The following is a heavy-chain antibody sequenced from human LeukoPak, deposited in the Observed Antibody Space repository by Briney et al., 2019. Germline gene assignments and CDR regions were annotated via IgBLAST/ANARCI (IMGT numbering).Heavy chain of an antibody. Sequence: GGSLRLSCAASGFTVSSNYMSWVRQAPGKGLEWVSVIYSGSSTYYADSVKGRFTISRDNSKNTLYLQMNSLRAEDTAVYYCARVYYYGSGRPLYWGQGTLVTVSS. CDR2: IYSGSST. CDR1: GFTVSSNY. V-gene: IGHV3-53*01. D-gene: IGHD3-10*01. J-gene: IGHJ4*02. CDR3: ARVYYYGSGRPLY.